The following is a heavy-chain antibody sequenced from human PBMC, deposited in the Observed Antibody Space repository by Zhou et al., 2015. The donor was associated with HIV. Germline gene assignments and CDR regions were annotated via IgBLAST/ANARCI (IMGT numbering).Heavy chain of an antibody. J-gene: IGHJ6*03. D-gene: IGHD3-16*01. CDR1: GFAFGDYF. CDR2: ISSSGSTM. V-gene: IGHV3-11*01. CDR3: GGMGYYYYYMDV. Sequence: QVQLVESGGGLVKPGGSLRLSCAASGFAFGDYFMTWIRQTPGKGLEWISYISSSGSTMFYADSVKGRFAISRDNTRNSLFLQMNSLRAEDTAVYYCGGMGYYYYYMDVWGKGTTVTVSS.